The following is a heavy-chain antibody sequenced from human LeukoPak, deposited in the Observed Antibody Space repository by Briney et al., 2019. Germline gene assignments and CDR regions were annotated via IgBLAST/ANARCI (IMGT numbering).Heavy chain of an antibody. Sequence: RTGGSLRLSCAASGFNLSNYEMNWVRQAPGKGLEWVSNIYSSGSSIYYADSVKGRFTISRDNAKNSLYLQMNSLRAEDTAVYYCARGYYDSSGYFQHGRWGQGTLVTVPS. CDR3: ARGYYDSSGYFQHGR. J-gene: IGHJ4*02. CDR2: IYSSGSSI. D-gene: IGHD3-22*01. CDR1: GFNLSNYE. V-gene: IGHV3-48*03.